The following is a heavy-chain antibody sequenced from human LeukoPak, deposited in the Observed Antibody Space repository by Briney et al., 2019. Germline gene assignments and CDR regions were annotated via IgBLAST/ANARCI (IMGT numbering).Heavy chain of an antibody. CDR3: ARADASDY. CDR1: GYTFTSYY. J-gene: IGHJ4*02. CDR2: INPSGGST. V-gene: IGHV1-46*01. Sequence: ASVKVSCKAFGYTFTSYYMHWVRQAPGQGLDWIGTINPSGGSTSYAQNFQGRVTMTRDTSTRTVYMELSSLRSEDTAVYYCARADASDYWGQGTLVTVSA.